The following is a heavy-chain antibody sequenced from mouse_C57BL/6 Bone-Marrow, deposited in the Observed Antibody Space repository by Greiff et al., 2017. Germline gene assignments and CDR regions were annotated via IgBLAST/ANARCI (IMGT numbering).Heavy chain of an antibody. V-gene: IGHV1-81*01. Sequence: VQVVESGAELARPGASVKLSCKASGYTFTSYGISWVKQRTGQGLEWIGEIYPRSGNTYYNEKFKGKATLTADKSSSTAYMELRSLTSEDSAVYFCARSRWLLWYFDVWGTGTTVTVSS. D-gene: IGHD2-3*01. CDR2: IYPRSGNT. CDR1: GYTFTSYG. J-gene: IGHJ1*03. CDR3: ARSRWLLWYFDV.